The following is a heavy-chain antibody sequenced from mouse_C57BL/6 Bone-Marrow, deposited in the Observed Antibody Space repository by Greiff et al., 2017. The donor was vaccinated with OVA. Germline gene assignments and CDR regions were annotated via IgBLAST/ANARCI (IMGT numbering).Heavy chain of an antibody. CDR3: TSYGNFDY. J-gene: IGHJ2*01. D-gene: IGHD2-1*01. CDR1: GFNIKDDY. CDR2: IDPENGDT. V-gene: IGHV14-4*01. Sequence: VQLKESGAELVRPGASVKLSCTASGFNIKDDYMHWVKQRPEQGLEWIGWIDPENGDTEYASKFQGKATITADTSSNTAYLQRRSLTSEDTAVYYGTSYGNFDYWGQGTTLTVSS.